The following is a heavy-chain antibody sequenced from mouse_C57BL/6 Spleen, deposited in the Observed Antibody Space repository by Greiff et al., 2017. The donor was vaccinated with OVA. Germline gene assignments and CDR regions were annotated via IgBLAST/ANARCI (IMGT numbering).Heavy chain of an antibody. J-gene: IGHJ4*01. CDR2: ISYDGSN. CDR3: ARDYDYDVRAMDY. Sequence: EVQLVESGPGLVKPSQSLSLTCSVTGYSITSGYYWNWIRQFPGNKLEWMGYISYDGSNNYNPSLKNRISITRDTSKNQFFLKLNSVTTEDTATYYCARDYDYDVRAMDYWGQGTSVTVSS. D-gene: IGHD2-4*01. CDR1: GYSITSGYY. V-gene: IGHV3-6*01.